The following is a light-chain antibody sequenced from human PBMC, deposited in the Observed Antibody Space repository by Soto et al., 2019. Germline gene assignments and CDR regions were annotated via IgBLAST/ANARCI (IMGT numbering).Light chain of an antibody. J-gene: IGKJ5*01. V-gene: IGKV3-20*01. Sequence: EIVLSKSPGTRSLSPGERATLSCRASQSVSNNYLAWYQQKPGQAPRLLIYGASNRATGIPDRFSGSGSGTDFTLTISRLEPEDFAVYYCQQYGSSPMTFGQGTRLEIK. CDR1: QSVSNNY. CDR3: QQYGSSPMT. CDR2: GAS.